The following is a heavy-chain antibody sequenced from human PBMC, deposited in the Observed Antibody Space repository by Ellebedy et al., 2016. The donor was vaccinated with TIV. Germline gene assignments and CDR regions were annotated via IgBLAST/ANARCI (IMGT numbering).Heavy chain of an antibody. D-gene: IGHD1-26*01. CDR2: ISTYTGYT. CDR3: ARVLGAYSGTDGGIRFDP. CDR1: GYTFTTYG. J-gene: IGHJ5*02. V-gene: IGHV1-18*01. Sequence: AASVKVSCKASGYTFTTYGISWVRQAPGQGLEWTGWISTYTGYTNYAQKLQGRVTMTTETATTTAYMELRSLRSDDTAVYYCARVLGAYSGTDGGIRFDPWGQGTLVTVSS.